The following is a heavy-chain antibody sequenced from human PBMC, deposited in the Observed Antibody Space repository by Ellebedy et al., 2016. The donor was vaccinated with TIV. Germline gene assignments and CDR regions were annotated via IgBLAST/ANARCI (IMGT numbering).Heavy chain of an antibody. CDR1: GFTFSNYA. Sequence: GGSLRLSCAASGFTFSNYAMNWVRQAPGKGLEWVSSITTSGTSIYYADSVKGRFTISRDNAENSLYLQMNSLRAEDTAVYYCTRGWNVADYWGQGTLVTVSS. D-gene: IGHD1-1*01. V-gene: IGHV3-21*01. CDR2: ITTSGTSI. J-gene: IGHJ4*02. CDR3: TRGWNVADY.